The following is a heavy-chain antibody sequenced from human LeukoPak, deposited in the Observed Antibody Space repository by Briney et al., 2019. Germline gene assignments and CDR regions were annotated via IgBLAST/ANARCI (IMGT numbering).Heavy chain of an antibody. D-gene: IGHD3-22*01. Sequence: ASVKVSCKASGGTFSSYAISWVRQAPGQGLEWMGWIHTYNGHTNYAQKLQGRVTMTTDTSTSTAYMELRSLRSDDTAVYYCARDQYYDSKGWFDPWGQGTLVTVSS. CDR3: ARDQYYDSKGWFDP. J-gene: IGHJ5*02. CDR2: IHTYNGHT. CDR1: GGTFSSYA. V-gene: IGHV1-18*01.